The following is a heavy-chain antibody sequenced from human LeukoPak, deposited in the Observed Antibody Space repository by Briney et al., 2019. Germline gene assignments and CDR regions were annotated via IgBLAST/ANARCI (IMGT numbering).Heavy chain of an antibody. D-gene: IGHD7-27*01. Sequence: GASVKVSCTASGYTFTGYYMHWVRQAPGQGLEWMGRINPNSGGTNYAQKFQGRVTMTRDTSISTAYMELSRLRSEDTAIYYCVRTPPNWGFDYWGQGTLVTVSS. CDR2: INPNSGGT. J-gene: IGHJ4*02. CDR3: VRTPPNWGFDY. V-gene: IGHV1-2*06. CDR1: GYTFTGYY.